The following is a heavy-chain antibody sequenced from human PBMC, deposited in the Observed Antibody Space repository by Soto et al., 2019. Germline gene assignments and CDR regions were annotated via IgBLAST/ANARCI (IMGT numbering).Heavy chain of an antibody. J-gene: IGHJ4*02. CDR3: AKAFITMARVDYLDN. D-gene: IGHD3-10*01. CDR2: VSYDGTNK. V-gene: IGHV3-30*18. Sequence: GGSLRLSCAAAGCTFSSYGMHWVSQEPGKGLEWMAVVSYDGTNKYYADSVHGRFTISRDNSKNTVDLQMERLRAEDTAVYYYAKAFITMARVDYLDNWGQGIPVTVSS. CDR1: GCTFSSYG.